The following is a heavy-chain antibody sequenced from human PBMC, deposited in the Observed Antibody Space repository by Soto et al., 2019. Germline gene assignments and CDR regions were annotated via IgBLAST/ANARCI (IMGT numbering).Heavy chain of an antibody. CDR3: ARAVSDYDILPGGLAP. V-gene: IGHV4-59*01. CDR1: GGSISSYY. Sequence: SETLSLACTVSGGSISSYYWSWIRQPPGKGLEWIGYIYYSGSTNYNPSLKSRVTISVDTSKNQFSLKLSSVTAADTAVYYCARAVSDYDILPGGLAPWGQGTLVTVSS. D-gene: IGHD3-9*01. J-gene: IGHJ5*02. CDR2: IYYSGST.